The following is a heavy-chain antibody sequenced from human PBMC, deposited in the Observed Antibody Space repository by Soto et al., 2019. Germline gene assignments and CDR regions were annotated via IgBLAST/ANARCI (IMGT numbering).Heavy chain of an antibody. J-gene: IGHJ4*02. CDR3: ARDPYPSTTVTIMDY. CDR1: GFTFSNYA. V-gene: IGHV3-48*02. Sequence: EVQLVESGGGLVQPGGSLRLSCAASGFTFSNYAMNWVRQAPGKGLEWVSYISHKSSAIYHADTVKGRFTISRDNAKNSLYLQMNSLRDEDTAVYDCARDPYPSTTVTIMDYWGQGTLVTVSS. CDR2: ISHKSSAI. D-gene: IGHD4-17*01.